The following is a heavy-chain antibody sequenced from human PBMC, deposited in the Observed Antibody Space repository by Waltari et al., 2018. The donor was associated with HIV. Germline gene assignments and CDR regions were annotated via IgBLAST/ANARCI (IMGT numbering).Heavy chain of an antibody. CDR2: KYDRSKWYN. D-gene: IGHD1-26*01. V-gene: IGHV6-1*01. CDR3: ARDLRIVGATPHFDY. Sequence: QVQLQQSGPGLVKPSQTLSLTCPISGDRVSSNSAACNWIRQSPSRGLEWLGSKYDRSKWYNDYAVSVKSRITINPDTSKNQFYLQRNSVTPEDTAVYYCARDLRIVGATPHFDYWGQGTLVTVSS. CDR1: GDRVSSNSAA. J-gene: IGHJ4*02.